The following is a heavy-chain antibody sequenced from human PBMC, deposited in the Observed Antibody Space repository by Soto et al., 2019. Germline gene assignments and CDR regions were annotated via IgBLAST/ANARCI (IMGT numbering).Heavy chain of an antibody. V-gene: IGHV1-46*01. CDR3: ARDHEDIVVVPAAYNDY. Sequence: ASVKVSCKASGYTFTSYYMHWVRQAPGQGLEWMGIINPSGGSTSYAQKFQGRVTMTRDTSTSTVYMELSSLRSEDTAVYYCARDHEDIVVVPAAYNDYWGQGTLVTVSS. D-gene: IGHD2-2*01. CDR2: INPSGGST. J-gene: IGHJ4*02. CDR1: GYTFTSYY.